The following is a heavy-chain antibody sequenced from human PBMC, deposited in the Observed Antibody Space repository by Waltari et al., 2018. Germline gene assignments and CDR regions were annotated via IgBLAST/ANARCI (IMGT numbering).Heavy chain of an antibody. CDR1: GDTLRRYS. Sequence: QVQLVQSGAEVKQPGSSKKVSFKASGDTLRRYSFCWVPLAPGQGLGGLGGISPLVGTTNYAQKFQGRATMTADEPTSTAYVELRSLKSEDTAVYFCARSYYYDRRANYPSLGAFDSWGQGTLVTVAS. CDR2: ISPLVGTT. CDR3: ARSYYYDRRANYPSLGAFDS. J-gene: IGHJ4*02. D-gene: IGHD3-22*01. V-gene: IGHV1-69*12.